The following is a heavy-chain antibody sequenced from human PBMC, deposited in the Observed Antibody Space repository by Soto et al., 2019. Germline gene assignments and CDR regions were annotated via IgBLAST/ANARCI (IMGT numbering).Heavy chain of an antibody. Sequence: XETLSLPGYVSCYASSSGIYWAWIRQPPGKRLEWIGNIYHSGTTYYNPSLKSRVTMSVDTSKNQFSLRLSSVTAADTAVFYCARLRNVGMSGSPGDPWGQGTLVTVSS. CDR3: ARLRNVGMSGSPGDP. CDR2: IYHSGTT. D-gene: IGHD3-10*01. V-gene: IGHV4-38-2*01. CDR1: CYASSSGIY. J-gene: IGHJ5*02.